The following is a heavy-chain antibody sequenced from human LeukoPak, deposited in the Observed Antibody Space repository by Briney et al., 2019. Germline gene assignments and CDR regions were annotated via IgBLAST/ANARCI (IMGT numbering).Heavy chain of an antibody. D-gene: IGHD2-8*01. CDR3: AKWSLTTWGYFDY. J-gene: IGHJ4*02. CDR1: GLTVSSNF. V-gene: IGHV3-66*01. Sequence: GGSRRLSCAASGLTVSSNFMSWVRQAPGKGLEWVSAIYSGGSTYYADSVKGRFTISRDISKNTLFFEMNSLRAEDTAVYYCAKWSLTTWGYFDYWGQGTLVTVSS. CDR2: IYSGGST.